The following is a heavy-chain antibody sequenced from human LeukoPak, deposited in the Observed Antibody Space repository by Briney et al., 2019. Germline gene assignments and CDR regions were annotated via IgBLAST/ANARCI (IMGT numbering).Heavy chain of an antibody. CDR2: MNMDGSEK. J-gene: IGHJ4*02. CDR1: GFTFSNYW. Sequence: GGSLRLSCAAPGFTFSNYWMGWVRQAPGKRLEWVANMNMDGSEKYYADSVKGRFSISRDNARNSVYLQMASLRVEDTAVYYCARDPVEWELLLDYWGQGTLVTVSS. V-gene: IGHV3-7*01. CDR3: ARDPVEWELLLDY. D-gene: IGHD1-26*01.